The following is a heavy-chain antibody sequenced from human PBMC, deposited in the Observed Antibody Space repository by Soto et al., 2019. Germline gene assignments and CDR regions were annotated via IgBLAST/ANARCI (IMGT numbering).Heavy chain of an antibody. CDR2: IIPIFGTA. D-gene: IGHD2-21*01. J-gene: IGHJ6*02. Sequence: QVQLVQSGAEVKKPGSSVKVSCKASGGTFSSYAINWVRQAPGQGLEWMGGIIPIFGTANYAYKFQGRVTITADESTSTAYMELSSLRSEDTAVYYCARATIPRAPLWWTPEGGMGVWGQGTTVTVSS. CDR1: GGTFSSYA. V-gene: IGHV1-69*01. CDR3: ARATIPRAPLWWTPEGGMGV.